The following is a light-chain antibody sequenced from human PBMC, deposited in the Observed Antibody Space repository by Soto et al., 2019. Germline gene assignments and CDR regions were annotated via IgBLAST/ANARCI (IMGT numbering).Light chain of an antibody. CDR3: QQYDNWIRT. J-gene: IGKJ1*01. CDR2: GAS. V-gene: IGKV3-15*01. Sequence: EIVMTRSPATLSVSLGERATLSCRASQDISTNLAWYQQKPGQAPRLLIYGASTRATGIPARFSGSGSGTEFTLTISSLQSEDFAVYYCQQYDNWIRTFGQGTRWIS. CDR1: QDISTN.